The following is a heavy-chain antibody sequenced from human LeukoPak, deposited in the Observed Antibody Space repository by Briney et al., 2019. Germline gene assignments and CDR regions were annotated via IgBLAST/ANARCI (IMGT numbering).Heavy chain of an antibody. V-gene: IGHV3-11*06. CDR1: GFPFSDYY. Sequence: PGGSLRLSCAASGFPFSDYYMTWIRQAPGKGLEWISYIGSSNTYTHYADSVKGRLTISRDNAKKSLYLQMNSLGVEDTAVYYCARELCGGDCSWGYNYGMDVWGQGTTVTVSS. D-gene: IGHD2-21*02. J-gene: IGHJ6*02. CDR3: ARELCGGDCSWGYNYGMDV. CDR2: IGSSNTYT.